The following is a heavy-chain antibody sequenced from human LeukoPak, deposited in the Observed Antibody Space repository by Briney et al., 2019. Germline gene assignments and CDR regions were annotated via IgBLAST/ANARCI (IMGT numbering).Heavy chain of an antibody. CDR2: ISYDGNNK. CDR1: GFPFSRYP. CDR3: ASAATATVDY. Sequence: PGGSLRLSCAASGFPFSRYPMHWVRQAPGKGLEWVALISYDGNNKYYADSVKGRFTISRDNSKNTLYLQMNSLRPDDTAMYSCASAATATVDYWGQGTLVTVSS. V-gene: IGHV3-30*01. D-gene: IGHD1-1*01. J-gene: IGHJ4*02.